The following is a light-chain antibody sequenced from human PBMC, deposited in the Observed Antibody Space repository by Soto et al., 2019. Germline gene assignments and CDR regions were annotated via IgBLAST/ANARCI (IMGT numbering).Light chain of an antibody. Sequence: QSALTQPPSASGTPGQRVTISCSGSSSNIGSNYVYWYQQLPGTAPKLLIYRNNQRPSGVPDRFSGSKSGTSASLAISGLRSEDEADYYCAAWDDSLSGTVYVFGTGNKVTVL. V-gene: IGLV1-47*01. CDR1: SSNIGSNY. J-gene: IGLJ1*01. CDR2: RNN. CDR3: AAWDDSLSGTVYV.